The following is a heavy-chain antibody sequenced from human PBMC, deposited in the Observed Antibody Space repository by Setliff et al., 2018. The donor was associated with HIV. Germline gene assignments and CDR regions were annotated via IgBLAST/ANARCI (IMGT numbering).Heavy chain of an antibody. CDR1: GFTFGDYA. CDR2: IRSKAYGGTT. V-gene: IGHV3-49*03. Sequence: PGGSLRLSCTASGFTFGDYAMSWFRQAPGKGLEWVGFIRSKAYGGTTEYAASVKGRFTISRDDSKSIAYLQMNSLKTEDTAVYYCTRGRYCSGGSCYGHFDFWGQGTLVTVPQ. J-gene: IGHJ4*02. CDR3: TRGRYCSGGSCYGHFDF. D-gene: IGHD2-15*01.